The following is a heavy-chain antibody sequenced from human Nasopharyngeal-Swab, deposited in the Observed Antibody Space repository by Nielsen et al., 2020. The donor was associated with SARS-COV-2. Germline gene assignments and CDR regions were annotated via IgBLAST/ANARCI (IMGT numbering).Heavy chain of an antibody. D-gene: IGHD4-17*01. CDR2: ISGSGSST. V-gene: IGHV3-23*01. CDR3: AKPLYGDSPFDY. Sequence: WIRQPPGKGLEWVSAISGSGSSTYYADSVKGRFTISRDNSKNTLYLQMNSLRAEDTAVYYCAKPLYGDSPFDYWGQGTLVTVSS. J-gene: IGHJ4*02.